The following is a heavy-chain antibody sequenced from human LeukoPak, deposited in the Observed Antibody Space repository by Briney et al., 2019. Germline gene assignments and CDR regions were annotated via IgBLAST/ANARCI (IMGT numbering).Heavy chain of an antibody. Sequence: ASVKVSCKASGYTFTSYGISWVRQAPGQGLEWMGWISAYNGNTNYAQKLQGRVTMTTDTSTSTAYMELRRLRSDDTAVYYCARCNYYDSSGYYYLQPYYSYSGMDVWGQGTTVTVSS. CDR2: ISAYNGNT. J-gene: IGHJ6*02. V-gene: IGHV1-18*01. CDR1: GYTFTSYG. CDR3: ARCNYYDSSGYYYLQPYYSYSGMDV. D-gene: IGHD3-22*01.